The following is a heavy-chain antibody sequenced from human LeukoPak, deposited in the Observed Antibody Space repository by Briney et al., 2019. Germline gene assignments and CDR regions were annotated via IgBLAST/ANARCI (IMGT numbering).Heavy chain of an antibody. CDR1: GFTFSDAW. J-gene: IGHJ4*02. CDR3: TILGYTYGRFDY. V-gene: IGHV3-15*01. D-gene: IGHD5-18*01. Sequence: GGSLRLSCAASGFTFSDAWMSWVRQAPGKGLEWVGRIKSKTDGGTTDYAAAVKGRITISRDDSKNTLYLQMNSLKTEDTAVYYCTILGYTYGRFDYWGQGTLVTVSS. CDR2: IKSKTDGGTT.